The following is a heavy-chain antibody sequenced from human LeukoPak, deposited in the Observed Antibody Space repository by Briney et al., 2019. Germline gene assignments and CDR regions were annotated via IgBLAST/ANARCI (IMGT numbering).Heavy chain of an antibody. D-gene: IGHD3-22*01. CDR3: ARSANYFDTSGQDY. V-gene: IGHV3-74*01. J-gene: IGHJ4*02. CDR2: TNRDDSDT. CDR1: GFTFSGYW. Sequence: GGSLRLSRAASGFTFSGYWMHWVRQAPGKGLVWVSRTNRDDSDTSYADSVKGRFTISRDKAKSTLYLQMYSLRVEDTAVYYCARSANYFDTSGQDYWGQGTLVTVSS.